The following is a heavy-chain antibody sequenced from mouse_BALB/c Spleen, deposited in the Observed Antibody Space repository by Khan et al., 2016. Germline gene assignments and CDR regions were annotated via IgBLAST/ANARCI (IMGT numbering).Heavy chain of an antibody. J-gene: IGHJ1*01. Sequence: QIQLVQSGPDLKKPGETVKISCKASGYTFTSYGMNWVKQAPGKGLKWMGWIDTYSGETKYADDFKGRFVFSLETSASTAYLQINNLKNEDMAIYFGAREGGTTVVSPGFFDVWGAGTTVTVSS. V-gene: IGHV9-1*02. CDR3: AREGGTTVVSPGFFDV. CDR1: GYTFTSYG. CDR2: IDTYSGET. D-gene: IGHD1-1*02.